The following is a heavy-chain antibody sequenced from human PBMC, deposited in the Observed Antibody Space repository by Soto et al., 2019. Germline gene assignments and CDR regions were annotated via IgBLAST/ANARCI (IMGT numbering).Heavy chain of an antibody. CDR3: AIASTRGIAARPGYVEH. D-gene: IGHD6-6*01. V-gene: IGHV3-21*01. CDR2: ISSSSSYI. Sequence: EVQLVESGGGLVKPGGSLRLSCAASGFTFSSYSMNWVRQAPGKGLEWVSSISSSSSYIYYADSVKGRFTISRDNAKNSLYLQMNSLSAEDTAVYYCAIASTRGIAARPGYVEHWGQGTLVTVSS. CDR1: GFTFSSYS. J-gene: IGHJ1*01.